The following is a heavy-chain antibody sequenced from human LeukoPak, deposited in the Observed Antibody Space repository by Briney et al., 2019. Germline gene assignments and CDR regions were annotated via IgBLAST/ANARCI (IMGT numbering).Heavy chain of an antibody. J-gene: IGHJ6*03. V-gene: IGHV3-30*18. D-gene: IGHD2-8*01. CDR1: GFTFSSYG. Sequence: GGSLRLSCEASGFTFSSYGMHWVRQAPGKGLEWVAVISYDGSNKYYADSVKGRSTISRDNSKNTLYLQMNSLRAEDTAVYYCANGYCTNGVCYPYYYYYMDVWGKGTTVTVSS. CDR2: ISYDGSNK. CDR3: ANGYCTNGVCYPYYYYYMDV.